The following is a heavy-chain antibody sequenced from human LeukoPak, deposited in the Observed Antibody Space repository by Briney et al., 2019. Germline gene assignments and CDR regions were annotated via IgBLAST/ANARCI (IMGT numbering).Heavy chain of an antibody. Sequence: GASVKVSCKASGYTFTGYYMHWVRQAPGQGLEWMGWINPGSGGTIYAQNFQGRVTMTRDTSISTAYMELSSLRSDDTAVYYCARDLGDTYGSVGDFDYWGQGTLVTVSS. D-gene: IGHD3-10*01. V-gene: IGHV1-2*02. CDR3: ARDLGDTYGSVGDFDY. CDR1: GYTFTGYY. J-gene: IGHJ4*02. CDR2: INPGSGGT.